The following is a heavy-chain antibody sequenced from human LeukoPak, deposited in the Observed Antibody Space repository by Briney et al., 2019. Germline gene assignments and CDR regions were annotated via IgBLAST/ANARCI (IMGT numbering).Heavy chain of an antibody. J-gene: IGHJ3*02. CDR2: IYYSGST. D-gene: IGHD3-3*01. Sequence: SETLSLTCTVSGGSISSSSYYCGWIRQPPGKGLEWIGSIYYSGSTYYNPSLKSRVTISVDTSKNQFSLKLSSVTAADTAVYYCARHKYYDFWSGYPGAFDIWGQGTMVTVSS. V-gene: IGHV4-39*01. CDR1: GGSISSSSYY. CDR3: ARHKYYDFWSGYPGAFDI.